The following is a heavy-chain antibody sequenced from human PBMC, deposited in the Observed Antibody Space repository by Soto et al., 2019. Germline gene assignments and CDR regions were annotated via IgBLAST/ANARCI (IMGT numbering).Heavy chain of an antibody. Sequence: QVQLVQSGAEVKKPGASVKVSCKASGYTFTGYYMHWVRQAPGQGLEWMGWINPNSGGTNYAQKFQGRVTMTRDTSISTAYMELNRLRSDDTAVYYCARAQAAGYDYWYFGLWGRGTLVTVSS. CDR3: ARAQAAGYDYWYFGL. V-gene: IGHV1-2*02. CDR2: INPNSGGT. J-gene: IGHJ2*01. D-gene: IGHD6-13*01. CDR1: GYTFTGYY.